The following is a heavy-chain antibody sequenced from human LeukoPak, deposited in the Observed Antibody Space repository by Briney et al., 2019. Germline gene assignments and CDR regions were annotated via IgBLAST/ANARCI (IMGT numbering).Heavy chain of an antibody. V-gene: IGHV1-18*01. CDR3: ARDTSYDFWSDPTELCDI. D-gene: IGHD3-3*01. J-gene: IGHJ3*02. CDR2: VSGHNGNK. Sequence: SGKVSCKASGDTFTTYGISWMRQAPGQGLEWVGWVSGHNGNKNYAQKLQGRVTMTTDTSTSTAYMELRSLRSDDTAVYYCARDTSYDFWSDPTELCDICGQGAMVTVSS. CDR1: GDTFTTYG.